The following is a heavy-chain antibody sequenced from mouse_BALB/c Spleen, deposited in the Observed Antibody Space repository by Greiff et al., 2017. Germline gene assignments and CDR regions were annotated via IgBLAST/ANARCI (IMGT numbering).Heavy chain of an antibody. V-gene: IGHV1S22*01. D-gene: IGHD2-4*01. CDR2: IYPGSGST. Sequence: LQQPGSELVRPGASVKLSCKASGYTFTSYWMHWVKQRHGQGLEWIGNIYPGSGSTNYDEKFKSKGTLTVDTSSSTAYMHLSSLTSEDYAVYYCTRGGLRGGYLDGWGAGTTVTVSS. J-gene: IGHJ1*01. CDR1: GYTFTSYW. CDR3: TRGGLRGGYLDG.